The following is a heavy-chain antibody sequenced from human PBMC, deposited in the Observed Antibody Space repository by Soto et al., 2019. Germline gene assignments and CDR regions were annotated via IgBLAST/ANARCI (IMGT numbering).Heavy chain of an antibody. CDR2: IWFDGSDK. J-gene: IGHJ3*01. Sequence: GGSLRLSCSASGFTFSSYCMHWVRHAPCKGLEWVALIWFDGSDKYYTESVKGRFTISRDNSKSTLYLQMNSLRAEDTAVYYCARLYCSAFSCYSVGAFDLRGQRTTGTVSS. CDR1: GFTFSSYC. CDR3: ARLYCSAFSCYSVGAFDL. V-gene: IGHV3-33*01. D-gene: IGHD2-15*01.